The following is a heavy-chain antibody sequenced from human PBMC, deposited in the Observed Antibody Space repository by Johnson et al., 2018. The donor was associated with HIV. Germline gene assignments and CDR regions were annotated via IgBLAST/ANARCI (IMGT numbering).Heavy chain of an antibody. D-gene: IGHD2-15*01. CDR3: ARALRVVVVAATFDAFDI. CDR2: ISWNSGSI. V-gene: IGHV3-9*01. Sequence: QLVESGGAVVQPGRSLRLSCAASGFTFSSYGMHWVRQATGKGLEWVSGISWNSGSIGYADSVKGRFTISRDNAKNSLYLQMNSLRAEDTALYYCARALRVVVVAATFDAFDIWGQGTMVTVSS. J-gene: IGHJ3*02. CDR1: GFTFSSYG.